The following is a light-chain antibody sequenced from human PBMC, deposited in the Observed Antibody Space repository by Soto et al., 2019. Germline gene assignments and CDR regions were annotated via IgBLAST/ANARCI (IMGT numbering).Light chain of an antibody. J-gene: IGKJ5*01. CDR3: QQRSNWPT. Sequence: ESVLTHSPATLSLSPEERATLYCRASQSVSSYLAWYQQKPGQAPRLLIYDASNRATGIPARFSGSGSGTDFTLTISSLEPEDFAVYYCQQRSNWPTFGQGTRLEIK. V-gene: IGKV3-11*01. CDR1: QSVSSY. CDR2: DAS.